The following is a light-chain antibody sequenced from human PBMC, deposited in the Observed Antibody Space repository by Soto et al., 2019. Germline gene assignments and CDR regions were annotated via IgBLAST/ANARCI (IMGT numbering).Light chain of an antibody. CDR2: GAS. J-gene: IGKJ3*01. CDR3: QQYNNWPPKFT. V-gene: IGKV3-15*01. Sequence: EIVMTQSPATLSVSPGERATLSCRASQSVSSNLAWYQQKPGQAPRLHIYGASTRATGIPARFSGRGSGPEFTLTISSLQSEEFAFYYGQQYNNWPPKFTFGTGTKVDIK. CDR1: QSVSSN.